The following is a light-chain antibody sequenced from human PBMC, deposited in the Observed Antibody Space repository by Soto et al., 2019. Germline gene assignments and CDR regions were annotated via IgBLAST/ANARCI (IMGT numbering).Light chain of an antibody. CDR2: GAS. CDR1: QSVSSSY. CDR3: QQYNNWPPT. J-gene: IGKJ5*01. V-gene: IGKV3-15*01. Sequence: EIVLTQSPGTLSLSPGERATLSCRASQSVSSSYLARYQQTPGQAPSLLIYGASTSTTSIPASISGSGCTTEFTPTSSSLQSEDVEVYYYQQYNNWPPTFGHGTRLEIK.